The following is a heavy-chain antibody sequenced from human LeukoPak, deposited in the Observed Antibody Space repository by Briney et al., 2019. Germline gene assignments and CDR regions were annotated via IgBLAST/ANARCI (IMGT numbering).Heavy chain of an antibody. CDR3: ARQPLAHGSGREFDY. CDR2: IYPGDSDT. CDR1: GYSFTSYW. V-gene: IGHV5-51*01. J-gene: IGHJ4*02. Sequence: GESLKTSCKGSGYSFTSYWIGWVRQMPGKGLEWMGIIYPGDSDTRYSPSFQGQVTISADKSISTAYLQWSSLKASDTAMYYCARQPLAHGSGREFDYWGQGTLVTVSS. D-gene: IGHD3-10*01.